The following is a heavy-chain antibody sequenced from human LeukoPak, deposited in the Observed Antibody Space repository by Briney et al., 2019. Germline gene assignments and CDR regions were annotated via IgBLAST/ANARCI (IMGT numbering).Heavy chain of an antibody. D-gene: IGHD7-27*01. J-gene: IGHJ5*02. V-gene: IGHV1-24*01. Sequence: ASVKVSCKASGYTFTSYYMHWVRQAPGKGLEWMGGFDPEDGETIYAQKFQGRVTMTEDTSTDTAYMELSSLRSEDTAVYYCATVQLGIMNWFDPWGQGTLVTVSS. CDR2: FDPEDGET. CDR1: GYTFTSYY. CDR3: ATVQLGIMNWFDP.